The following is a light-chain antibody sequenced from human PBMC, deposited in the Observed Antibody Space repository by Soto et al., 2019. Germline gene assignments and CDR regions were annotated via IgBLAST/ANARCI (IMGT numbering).Light chain of an antibody. Sequence: EIVLTQSPGTLSLSPGDRATLSCRASXSVSRNYLAWYQQKPGQAPRLLIYGASSRATGIPDRFSGSGFGTDFTLTISRLEPEDFAVYYCQHYDTSPPLTFGGGTKVEIK. CDR1: XSVSRNY. CDR3: QHYDTSPPLT. V-gene: IGKV3-20*01. CDR2: GAS. J-gene: IGKJ4*01.